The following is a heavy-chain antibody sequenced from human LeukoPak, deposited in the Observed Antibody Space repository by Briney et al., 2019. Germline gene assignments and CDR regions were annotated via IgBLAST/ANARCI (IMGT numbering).Heavy chain of an antibody. CDR3: EVSSGYRQVNDY. Sequence: PSETLSLTCTVSGGSITTTTYYWGWIRQPPGKGLEWIGGIYYSGNTYYNPSLKSRVTISLDTSKNQFSLKLSSVTAADTAVYYCEVSSGYRQVNDYWGQGTLVTVSS. CDR1: GGSITTTTYY. D-gene: IGHD3-22*01. V-gene: IGHV4-39*01. J-gene: IGHJ4*02. CDR2: IYYSGNT.